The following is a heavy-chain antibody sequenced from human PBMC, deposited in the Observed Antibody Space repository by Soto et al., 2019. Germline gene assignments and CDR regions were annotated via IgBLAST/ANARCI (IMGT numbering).Heavy chain of an antibody. J-gene: IGHJ4*02. CDR1: GGSISSGGYS. D-gene: IGHD3-22*01. CDR3: ARSYFYDSSGYFDY. CDR2: IYHSGST. Sequence: SETLSLTCAVSGGSISSGGYSWSWIRQPPGKGLEWIGYIYHSGSTYYNPSLKSRITISVDTTKNQFSLKLSSVTAADTAVYYSARSYFYDSSGYFDYWGQGALVTVSS. V-gene: IGHV4-30-2*05.